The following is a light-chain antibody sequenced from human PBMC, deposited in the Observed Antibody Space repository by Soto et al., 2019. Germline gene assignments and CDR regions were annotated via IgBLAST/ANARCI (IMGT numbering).Light chain of an antibody. CDR2: GAS. CDR3: QQYNNWPRT. J-gene: IGKJ1*01. V-gene: IGKV3-15*01. Sequence: EIVMTQSPATLSVSPGERATLSCRASQSVSSNLAWYQQKPGQAPRLLIYGASTRATGIPARFSGSGSGTEFTLTISSLQPEDFAVYYCQQYNNWPRTFGQGTKVAIK. CDR1: QSVSSN.